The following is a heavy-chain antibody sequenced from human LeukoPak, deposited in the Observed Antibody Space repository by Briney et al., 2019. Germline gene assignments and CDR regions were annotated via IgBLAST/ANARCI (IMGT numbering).Heavy chain of an antibody. D-gene: IGHD3-22*01. Sequence: SQTLSLTCAISGDSVSTNIAAWNWIRQSTSRGLEWLGRTYYRSKWYHDYAVSLKSRITINPDTSKNKMSLQLNSVTPEDTAVYYCARDHDTSGVDYWGQGTLVTVSS. V-gene: IGHV6-1*01. CDR1: GDSVSTNIAA. CDR2: TYYRSKWYH. CDR3: ARDHDTSGVDY. J-gene: IGHJ4*02.